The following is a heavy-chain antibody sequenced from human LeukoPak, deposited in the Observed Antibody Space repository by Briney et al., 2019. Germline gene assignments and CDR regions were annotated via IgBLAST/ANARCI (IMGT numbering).Heavy chain of an antibody. Sequence: PGGSLRLSCAASGFTYSSFAMNWVRQAPGKGLEWVSAVNGDNSITKYADSVEGRFTISRDNSKNTLYLQMNSLRVDDTAIYSCAKGTTTPGFLDYWGQGTLVTVSS. CDR3: AKGTTTPGFLDY. D-gene: IGHD1-1*01. CDR1: GFTYSSFA. J-gene: IGHJ4*02. CDR2: VNGDNSIT. V-gene: IGHV3-23*01.